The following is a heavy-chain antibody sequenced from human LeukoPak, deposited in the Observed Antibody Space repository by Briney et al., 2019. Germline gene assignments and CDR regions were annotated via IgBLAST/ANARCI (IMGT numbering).Heavy chain of an antibody. Sequence: RGSLRLSRAASGVTLSDYYMSWIRQAPGKGLEWVSYISSSSSYTNYADSVKGRFTISRDNAKNPLSLQMNGLSAEDTAVYYCASNTVTAYFGYWGQGTLVTVSS. D-gene: IGHD2-21*02. CDR1: GVTLSDYY. CDR2: ISSSSSYT. J-gene: IGHJ4*02. V-gene: IGHV3-11*06. CDR3: ASNTVTAYFGY.